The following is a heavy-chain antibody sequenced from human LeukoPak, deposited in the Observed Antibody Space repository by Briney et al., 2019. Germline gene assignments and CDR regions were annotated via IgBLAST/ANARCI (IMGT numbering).Heavy chain of an antibody. CDR1: GFIFRSYD. J-gene: IGHJ4*02. D-gene: IGHD6-13*01. Sequence: GGSLRLSCEASGFIFRSYDMAWVRQAQGKGLDWIAYIGGRTNYIFYADSVKGRFTISRDNDNNSLFLQMNSLRPEDSALYFCVRDLAAAGTWFDYWGQGTLVTVSS. CDR3: VRDLAAAGTWFDY. CDR2: IGGRTNYI. V-gene: IGHV3-21*05.